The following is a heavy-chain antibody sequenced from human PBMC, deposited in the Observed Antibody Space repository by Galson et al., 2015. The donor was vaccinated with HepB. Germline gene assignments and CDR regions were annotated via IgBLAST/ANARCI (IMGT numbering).Heavy chain of an antibody. D-gene: IGHD6-13*01. CDR3: AKEGQQGTYRAEYFQH. CDR1: GFTFSSYA. CDR2: ISGSGGST. V-gene: IGHV3-23*01. J-gene: IGHJ1*01. Sequence: SLRLSCAASGFTFSSYAMSWVRQAPGKGLEWVSAISGSGGSTYYADSVKGRFTISRDNSKNTLYLQMNSLRAEDTAVYYCAKEGQQGTYRAEYFQHWGQGTLVTVSS.